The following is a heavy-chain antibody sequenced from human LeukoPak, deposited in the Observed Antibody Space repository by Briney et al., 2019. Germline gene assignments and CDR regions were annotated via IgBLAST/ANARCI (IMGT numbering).Heavy chain of an antibody. CDR1: GGSFSGYY. CDR3: ARGYKVWNYYMDV. Sequence: SETLSLTCAAYGGSFSGYYCSWIRQPPGKGLEWIGEINHSGSTNYNPSLKSRVTISVDTSKNQFSLKLSSVTAADTAVYYCARGYKVWNYYMDVWGKGTTVTVSS. J-gene: IGHJ6*03. CDR2: INHSGST. V-gene: IGHV4-34*01. D-gene: IGHD1-1*01.